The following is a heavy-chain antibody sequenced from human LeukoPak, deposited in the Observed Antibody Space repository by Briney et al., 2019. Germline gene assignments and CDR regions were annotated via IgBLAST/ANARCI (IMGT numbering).Heavy chain of an antibody. V-gene: IGHV3-23*01. CDR3: ARTLGYCSGGSCSYFDY. CDR2: ISGSGVST. Sequence: GGSLRLSCAASGFTFSSYAMNWVRQAPGKGLGWVSSISGSGVSTYYADSVKGRFTISRDNSKNTLYLQMNSLRAEDTAIYYCARTLGYCSGGSCSYFDYWGQGTLVTVSS. J-gene: IGHJ4*02. D-gene: IGHD2-15*01. CDR1: GFTFSSYA.